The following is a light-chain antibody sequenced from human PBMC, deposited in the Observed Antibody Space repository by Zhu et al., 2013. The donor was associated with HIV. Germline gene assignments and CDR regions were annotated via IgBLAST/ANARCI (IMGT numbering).Light chain of an antibody. CDR3: QQYGSSPRT. CDR2: GAS. Sequence: EIVLTQSPGTLSLSPGERATLSCRASQTVYNSYLAWYQQRPGQAPRLLIYGASNRATGIPDRFSGSGSGTDFTLTISRLEPEDFAVFYCQQYGSSPRTFGQGTKVEIK. J-gene: IGKJ1*01. V-gene: IGKV3-20*01. CDR1: QTVYNSY.